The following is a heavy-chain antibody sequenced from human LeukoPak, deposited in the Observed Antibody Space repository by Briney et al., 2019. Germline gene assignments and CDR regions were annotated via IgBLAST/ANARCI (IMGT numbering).Heavy chain of an antibody. CDR1: GYTFTSYG. J-gene: IGHJ4*02. V-gene: IGHV1-18*01. D-gene: IGHD3-22*01. CDR2: ISAYNGNT. CDR3: AREGDYYDSSGYTSGDY. Sequence: ASVKVSCKASGYTFTSYGISWVRQAPGQGLEWMGWISAYNGNTNYAQKLQGRVTMTTDTSTSTAYMELRSLRSDDTAVYYCAREGDYYDSSGYTSGDYWGQGTLVTVSS.